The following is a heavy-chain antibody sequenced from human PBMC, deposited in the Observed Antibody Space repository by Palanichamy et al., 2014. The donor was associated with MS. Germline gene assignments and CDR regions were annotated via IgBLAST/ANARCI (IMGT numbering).Heavy chain of an antibody. J-gene: IGHJ5*02. CDR3: AGAAYSSLLRSKSPIDP. D-gene: IGHD6-13*01. CDR1: GFTFSSYS. CDR2: ISSSSSTI. Sequence: EVQLVEVWGRRWYSLGGPVRLSCAASGFTFSSYSMNWVRQAPGKGLEWVSYISSSSSTIYYADSVKGRFTISRDNAKNSLYLQMNSLRAEDTAVYYCAGAAYSSLLRSKSPIDPWGQGTLVTVSS. V-gene: IGHV3-48*01.